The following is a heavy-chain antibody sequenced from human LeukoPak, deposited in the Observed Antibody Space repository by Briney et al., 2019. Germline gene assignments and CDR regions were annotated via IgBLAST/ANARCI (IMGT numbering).Heavy chain of an antibody. CDR2: ISSSSSTI. J-gene: IGHJ4*02. V-gene: IGHV3-48*01. CDR3: ARVAWGDYFDY. D-gene: IGHD3-16*01. Sequence: GGSLRLSCAASGFTFSSYSMNWVRQAPGKGLEWVSYISSSSSTIYYAVSVKGRFTISRDNAKNSLYLQMNSLRAEDTAVYYCARVAWGDYFDYWGQGTLVTVSS. CDR1: GFTFSSYS.